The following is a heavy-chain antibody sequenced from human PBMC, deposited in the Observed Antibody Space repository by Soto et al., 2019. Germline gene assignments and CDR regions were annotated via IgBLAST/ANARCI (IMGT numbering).Heavy chain of an antibody. V-gene: IGHV4-31*03. J-gene: IGHJ6*02. CDR3: ARKLPQQQGSNMDV. D-gene: IGHD3-10*01. CDR1: GGSMTSGDQY. Sequence: PSETLSLTCTVTGGSMTSGDQYWTCTRHRPGEGVELFTNINHRGSLYYNPSLKSRVSMSVDTSKNQFPLNLISVTAADTAVYYCARKLPQQQGSNMDVWGQGTTVTVS. CDR2: INHRGSL.